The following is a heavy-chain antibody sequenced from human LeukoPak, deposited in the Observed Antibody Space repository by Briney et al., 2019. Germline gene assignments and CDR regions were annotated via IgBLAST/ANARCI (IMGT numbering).Heavy chain of an antibody. V-gene: IGHV4-34*01. Sequence: SETLSLTCAVSGGSFSGYYWTWIRQPPGKGLEWIGEINHSGNANYNPSLKSRVTISLDMSENYFSLKLTSVTAADTAVYYCARGQGTVTTHWGQGTLVTVSS. J-gene: IGHJ4*02. CDR1: GGSFSGYY. D-gene: IGHD4-17*01. CDR3: ARGQGTVTTH. CDR2: INHSGNA.